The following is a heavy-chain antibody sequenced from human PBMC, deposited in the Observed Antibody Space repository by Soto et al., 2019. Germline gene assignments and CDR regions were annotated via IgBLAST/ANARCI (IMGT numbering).Heavy chain of an antibody. Sequence: QVQLQESGPGLVKPSQTLSLTCTVSGGSISSGGYYWSWIRQHPGKGLEWIGYIYYSGSTYYNPSLKSRVTISVDTSKNQFSLKLSSVTAAATAVYYCARVSSTYGDYTLDYWGQGTLVTVSS. CDR2: IYYSGST. V-gene: IGHV4-31*03. CDR3: ARVSSTYGDYTLDY. D-gene: IGHD4-17*01. CDR1: GGSISSGGYY. J-gene: IGHJ4*02.